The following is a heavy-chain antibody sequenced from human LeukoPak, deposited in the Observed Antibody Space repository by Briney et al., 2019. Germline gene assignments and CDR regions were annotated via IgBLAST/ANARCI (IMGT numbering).Heavy chain of an antibody. V-gene: IGHV3-33*01. J-gene: IGHJ4*02. CDR3: ARGMVGATYLDY. D-gene: IGHD1-26*01. Sequence: GGSLRLSCAASGFTFSSYGMHWVRQAPGKGLEWVAVIWYDGINKYYADSVKGRFTISRDNSKNTLYLQMNGLRAEDTAVYYCARGMVGATYLDYWGQGTLVTVSS. CDR1: GFTFSSYG. CDR2: IWYDGINK.